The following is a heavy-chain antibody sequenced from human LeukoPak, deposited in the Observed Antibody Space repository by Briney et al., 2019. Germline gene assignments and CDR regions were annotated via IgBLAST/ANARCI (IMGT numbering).Heavy chain of an antibody. V-gene: IGHV3-53*01. CDR2: IYSGGST. Sequence: GGSLRLSCAASGFTVSSNYMSWVRQAPGKGLEWVSVIYSGGSTYYADSVKGRFTISRDNSKNTLYLQMNSLRAEDTAVYYCARGTMVRGVIMSYYFDYWGQGTLVTVSS. J-gene: IGHJ4*02. D-gene: IGHD3-10*01. CDR1: GFTVSSNY. CDR3: ARGTMVRGVIMSYYFDY.